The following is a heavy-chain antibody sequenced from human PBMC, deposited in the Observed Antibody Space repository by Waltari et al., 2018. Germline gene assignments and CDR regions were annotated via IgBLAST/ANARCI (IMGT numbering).Heavy chain of an antibody. J-gene: IGHJ4*02. Sequence: QLQLQQSGPGLVKPSEFLSPTCTVSGDSMSSSYWWSWVRQSPKKGLEWIGQINRSGRTNYHPAFESRVIVSIDSSNNQFSLKLLSATAADTAVYYCARDRGRGIYLDTWGQGTLVTVSP. V-gene: IGHV4-4*02. CDR2: INRSGRT. CDR3: ARDRGRGIYLDT. CDR1: GDSMSSSYW. D-gene: IGHD2-15*01.